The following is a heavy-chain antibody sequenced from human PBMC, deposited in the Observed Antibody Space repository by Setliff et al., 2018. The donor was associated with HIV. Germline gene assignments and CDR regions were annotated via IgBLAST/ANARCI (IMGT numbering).Heavy chain of an antibody. J-gene: IGHJ6*02. CDR2: IYTSWSS. V-gene: IGHV4-4*07. Sequence: SETLSLTCTVSGGSISRYYWSWIRQSAGQGLEWIGHIYTSWSSKYNPSLKSRVTVSVDKSKNQFSLKLNSVTAADTAVYYCARHPPHDSTWPYYYYGMDVWGQGTTVTVSS. D-gene: IGHD6-13*01. CDR3: ARHPPHDSTWPYYYYGMDV. CDR1: GGSISRYY.